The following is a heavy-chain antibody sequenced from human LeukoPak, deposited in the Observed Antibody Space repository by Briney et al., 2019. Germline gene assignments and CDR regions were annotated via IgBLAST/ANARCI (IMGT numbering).Heavy chain of an antibody. J-gene: IGHJ4*02. CDR1: GGSFSGYY. Sequence: SETLSLTCAVYGGSFSGYYWSWIRQPPGQGLEWIGYIHYSGSTYYNPSLNSRVTISVDTSKNQFSLKLTSVTAADTAVYYCARSGGVRGHYFDYWGQGTLVTVSS. CDR3: ARSGGVRGHYFDY. D-gene: IGHD3-10*01. V-gene: IGHV4-30-4*01. CDR2: IHYSGST.